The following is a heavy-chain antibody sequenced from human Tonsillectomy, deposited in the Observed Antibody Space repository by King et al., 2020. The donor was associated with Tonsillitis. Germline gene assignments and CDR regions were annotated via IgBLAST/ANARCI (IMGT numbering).Heavy chain of an antibody. CDR1: GFTFSSYS. D-gene: IGHD6-19*01. Sequence: DVQLVESGGGLVQPGGSLRLSCAASGFTFSSYSMSWVRQAPGEGLEWVSGISNSGWNTYYSDSVKGRFTISRDNSKNTLYLQMNSLRAGDTAAYYCAKDGHSSGWYYFDYWGQGTLVTVSS. CDR2: ISNSGWNT. J-gene: IGHJ4*02. V-gene: IGHV3-23*04. CDR3: AKDGHSSGWYYFDY.